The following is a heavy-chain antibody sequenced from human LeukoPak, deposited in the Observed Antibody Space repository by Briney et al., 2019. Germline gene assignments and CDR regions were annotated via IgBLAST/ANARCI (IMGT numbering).Heavy chain of an antibody. V-gene: IGHV3-21*01. CDR2: ISSSSSYI. D-gene: IGHD4-17*01. J-gene: IGHJ4*02. CDR3: ARVRYGDYVRYFDY. CDR1: GFTFSSYS. Sequence: GGSLRLSCAASGFTFSSYSMNWVRQAPGKGLEWVSSISSSSSYIYYADSVKGRFTISRDNAKNSLYLQMNSLRGEDTAVYYCARVRYGDYVRYFDYWGQGTLVTVSS.